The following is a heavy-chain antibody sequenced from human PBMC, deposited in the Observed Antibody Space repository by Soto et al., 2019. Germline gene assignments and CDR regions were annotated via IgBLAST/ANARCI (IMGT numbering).Heavy chain of an antibody. D-gene: IGHD3-22*01. V-gene: IGHV3-30-3*01. J-gene: IGHJ4*02. CDR3: ASLRYYYDSSGGYY. CDR2: ISYDGSNK. Sequence: GGSLRLSCAASGFSFSSYAMHWVRQAPGKGLEWVAVISYDGSNKYYADSVKGRFTISRDNSKNTLYLQMNSLRAEGTAVYYCASLRYYYDSSGGYYCGQGALVTVSS. CDR1: GFSFSSYA.